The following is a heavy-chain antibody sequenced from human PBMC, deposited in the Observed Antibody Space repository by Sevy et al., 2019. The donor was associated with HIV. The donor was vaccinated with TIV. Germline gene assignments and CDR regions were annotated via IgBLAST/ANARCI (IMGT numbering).Heavy chain of an antibody. V-gene: IGHV3-21*01. CDR1: GFTFSSSS. J-gene: IGHJ3*02. CDR2: ISFSSNYI. Sequence: GGSLRLSCAASGFTFSSSSMNWVRQAPGKGLEWVSSISFSSNYIYYADSVKGRFTISRDNAKNSLFLQMNSLRAEDTAVYYCARDETWDAFDIWGQGQWSPSPQ. CDR3: ARDETWDAFDI.